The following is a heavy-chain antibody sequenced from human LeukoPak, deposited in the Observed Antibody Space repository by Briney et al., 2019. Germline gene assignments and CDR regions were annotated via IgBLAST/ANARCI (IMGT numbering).Heavy chain of an antibody. D-gene: IGHD3-16*01. Sequence: SVKVSCKASGGSFSSYAITWVQQAPGQGLEWMGRIIPIFGTPTYAQKFQGRVTITADMGSSTAYLELTSLTSEDTARYFCAKQGAVRQDYYMDVWGNGTTVTVSS. J-gene: IGHJ6*03. V-gene: IGHV1-69*06. CDR1: GGSFSSYA. CDR3: AKQGAVRQDYYMDV. CDR2: IIPIFGTP.